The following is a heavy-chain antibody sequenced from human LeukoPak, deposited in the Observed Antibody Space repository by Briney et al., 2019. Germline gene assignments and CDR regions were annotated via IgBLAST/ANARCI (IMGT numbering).Heavy chain of an antibody. CDR2: INPDSGGT. Sequence: ASVKVSCKASGYTFTGYYMHWVRQAPGQGLEWMGWINPDSGGTVYAQKFQGRVTMTRDLSISTAYMELSRLRSDDTAVYYCARAALGESYYFDSWGQGTLVTVSS. V-gene: IGHV1-2*02. D-gene: IGHD3-16*01. J-gene: IGHJ4*02. CDR1: GYTFTGYY. CDR3: ARAALGESYYFDS.